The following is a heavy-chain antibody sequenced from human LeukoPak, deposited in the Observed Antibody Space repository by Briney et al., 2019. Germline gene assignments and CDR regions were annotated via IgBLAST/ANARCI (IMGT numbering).Heavy chain of an antibody. CDR3: AKGGFGELNFDY. CDR1: RFTVSSCA. Sequence: GGSLRLSCAASRFTVSSCAMSWVRQAPGKGLEWVSAIGYSGGSTYYADSVKGRFTISRDNSKNTLYLQMNSLRAEDTAVYYCAKGGFGELNFDYWGQGTLVTVSS. D-gene: IGHD3-10*01. J-gene: IGHJ4*02. V-gene: IGHV3-23*01. CDR2: IGYSGGST.